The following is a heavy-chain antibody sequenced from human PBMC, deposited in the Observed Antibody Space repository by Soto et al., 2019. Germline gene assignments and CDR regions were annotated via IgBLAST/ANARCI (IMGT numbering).Heavy chain of an antibody. D-gene: IGHD5-12*01. CDR1: GGSFSGYY. Sequence: QVQLQQWGAGLLKPSETLSLTCAVYGGSFSGYYWSWIRQPPGKGLEWIGEINHIGSTNYNPSLKSRVTISVDTSKNRYALNLSSVTAADTAVYYCARGGYSGYARWGQGTLVTVSS. J-gene: IGHJ4*02. CDR3: ARGGYSGYAR. V-gene: IGHV4-34*01. CDR2: INHIGST.